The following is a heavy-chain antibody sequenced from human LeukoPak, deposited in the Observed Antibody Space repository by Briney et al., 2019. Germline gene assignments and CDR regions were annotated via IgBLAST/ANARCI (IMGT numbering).Heavy chain of an antibody. J-gene: IGHJ3*02. D-gene: IGHD3-22*01. CDR2: IKQDGSEN. Sequence: QPGGSLRLSCAASGFTFSSYWMTWVRQAPGKGLEWVANIKQDGSENYYVDSVKGRFTISRDNAKNSLYLQMNSLRAEDTAVYYCARGRGDSSGYYRHGAFDIWGQGTMVTVSS. CDR1: GFTFSSYW. V-gene: IGHV3-7*01. CDR3: ARGRGDSSGYYRHGAFDI.